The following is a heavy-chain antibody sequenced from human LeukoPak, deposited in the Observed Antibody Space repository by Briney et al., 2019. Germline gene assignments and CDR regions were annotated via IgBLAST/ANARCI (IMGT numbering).Heavy chain of an antibody. CDR1: GFTFSSYS. V-gene: IGHV3-NL1*01. D-gene: IGHD3-16*01. Sequence: GGSLRLSCAASGFTFSSYSMNWVRQAPGKGLEWVSVIYVDGTTLYSDSVRGRFTVTRDDSGNTLYLQLNSLRAEDTAVYYCAKEGRRPNTDQFGIDYWGQGTLVTVTS. CDR3: AKEGRRPNTDQFGIDY. J-gene: IGHJ4*02. CDR2: IYVDGTT.